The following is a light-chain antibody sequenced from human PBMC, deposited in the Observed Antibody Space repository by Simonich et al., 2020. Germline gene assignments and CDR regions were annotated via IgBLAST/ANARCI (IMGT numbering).Light chain of an antibody. J-gene: IGLJ3*02. Sequence: SYELTQPSSVSVSPGQTARITCSGDVLAKKYARWFQQKPGPAPVLEIYKDSERPSVIPERFSGSSSGTTVTLTISGAQVEDEADYYCYSAADNVGVFGGGTKLTVL. CDR1: VLAKKY. CDR3: YSAADNVGV. CDR2: KDS. V-gene: IGLV3-27*01.